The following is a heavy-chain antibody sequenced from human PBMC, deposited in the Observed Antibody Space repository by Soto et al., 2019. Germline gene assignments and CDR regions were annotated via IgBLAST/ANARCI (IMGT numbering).Heavy chain of an antibody. CDR1: GFTFSSYA. CDR3: AKWTVVVVAATRGGYFDY. CDR2: ISGSGGYT. J-gene: IGHJ4*02. Sequence: EVQLLESGGDSVQPGGSLRLSCAASGFTFSSYAMSWVRQAPGKGLEWVSVISGSGGYTYYADSVKGRFTISRDNSKNTLYLQMNSLRAEDTAVYYCAKWTVVVVAATRGGYFDYWGQGTLVTVSS. V-gene: IGHV3-23*01. D-gene: IGHD2-15*01.